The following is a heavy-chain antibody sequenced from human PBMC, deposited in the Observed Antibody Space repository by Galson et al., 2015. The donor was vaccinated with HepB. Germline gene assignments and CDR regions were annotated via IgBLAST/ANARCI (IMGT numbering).Heavy chain of an antibody. CDR3: ARGITVNTGENYYYGMDV. CDR2: ISSRSSYT. J-gene: IGHJ6*02. CDR1: GFTFSDYY. V-gene: IGHV3-11*06. Sequence: SLRLSCAASGFTFSDYYMSWIRQAPGKGLEWVSYISSRSSYTNYADSVKGRFTISRDNAKNSLYLQMNSLRVEDTAVYYCARGITVNTGENYYYGMDVWGQGTTVTVSS. D-gene: IGHD4-17*01.